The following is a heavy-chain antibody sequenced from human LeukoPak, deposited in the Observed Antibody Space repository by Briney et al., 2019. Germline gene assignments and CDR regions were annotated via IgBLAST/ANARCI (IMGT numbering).Heavy chain of an antibody. D-gene: IGHD2-15*01. J-gene: IGHJ4*02. CDR3: ARESRAAIDY. CDR2: ISTSSTLI. Sequence: GGSLRLSCGASGFSFTDYTFNWVRQAPGKGLQWVSSISTSSTLIYYADSVKGRFTVPRDNAKNSLYLQMNSLRVDDTAVYYCARESRAAIDYWGQGTLVTVSS. CDR1: GFSFTDYT. V-gene: IGHV3-21*01.